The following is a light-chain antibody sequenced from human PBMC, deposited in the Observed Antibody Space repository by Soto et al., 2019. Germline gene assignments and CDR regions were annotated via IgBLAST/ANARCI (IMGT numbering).Light chain of an antibody. V-gene: IGKV3D-20*02. CDR1: QSVIISY. J-gene: IGKJ5*01. Sequence: EIVLTQSPGTLSLSPWERATLFCRTSQSVIISYLAWYQQKPGQAPRLLIYGASGRATGIPDRFSGSGSGTDFTLTISSLEPEDFAVYYCQQRSNWITFGQGTRLEIK. CDR2: GAS. CDR3: QQRSNWIT.